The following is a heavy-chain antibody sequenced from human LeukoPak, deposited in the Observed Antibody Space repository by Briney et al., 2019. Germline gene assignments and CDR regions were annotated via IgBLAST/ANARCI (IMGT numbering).Heavy chain of an antibody. Sequence: GGSLRLSCAASGFTFGCFNMNWVRQAPGKGLEWVASISSSSSYIYNADSVKGRFTISRDNAKNSLYLQMDSLRAEDTAVYYCARDGAGHYFDYWGQGALVTVSS. D-gene: IGHD1-14*01. CDR1: GFTFGCFN. J-gene: IGHJ4*02. CDR2: ISSSSSYI. V-gene: IGHV3-21*01. CDR3: ARDGAGHYFDY.